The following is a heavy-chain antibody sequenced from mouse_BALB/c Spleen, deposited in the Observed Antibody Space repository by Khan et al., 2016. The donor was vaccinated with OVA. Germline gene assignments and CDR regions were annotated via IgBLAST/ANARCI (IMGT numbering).Heavy chain of an antibody. J-gene: IGHJ4*01. D-gene: IGHD1-1*01. V-gene: IGHV1S41*01. Sequence: DLVKPGASVKLSCKASGYTFTSYWINWIKQRPGQGLEWIGRIGPGSSNAYYNDMFKGKATLTVDTSSNTAYIQLSSLSSEDSAVYVCARENYYGRSRYAMDYWGQGTSVTVSA. CDR2: IGPGSSNA. CDR1: GYTFTSYW. CDR3: ARENYYGRSRYAMDY.